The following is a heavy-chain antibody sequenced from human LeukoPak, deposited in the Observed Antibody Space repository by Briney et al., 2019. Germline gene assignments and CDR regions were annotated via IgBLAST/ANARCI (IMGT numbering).Heavy chain of an antibody. CDR3: AKELAPIGQGAFDM. J-gene: IGHJ3*02. V-gene: IGHV3-23*01. CDR2: ISSSGGST. CDR1: GFTFSSYA. Sequence: GGSLRLSCAASGFTFSSYAMSWVRQVPGKGLEWVSAISSSGGSTFYAASVKGRFTISRDNSKNTLFMQMNNLRGADTAVYYCAKELAPIGQGAFDMWGQGTMVTVSS. D-gene: IGHD3-3*02.